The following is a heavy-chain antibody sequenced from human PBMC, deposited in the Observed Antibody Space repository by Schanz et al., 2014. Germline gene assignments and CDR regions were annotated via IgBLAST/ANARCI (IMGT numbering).Heavy chain of an antibody. J-gene: IGHJ3*02. V-gene: IGHV3-23*01. CDR3: AKGRFGELSAFDI. Sequence: EVQLLESGGGLVQPGGSLRLSCAASGFTFSSYAMSWVRQAPGKGLEWVSYITYNGGTIYYADSVKGRFTISRDNSKNTLYLQMNSLRPEDTAVYYCAKGRFGELSAFDIWGQGTMVTVSS. D-gene: IGHD3-10*01. CDR2: ITYNGGTI. CDR1: GFTFSSYA.